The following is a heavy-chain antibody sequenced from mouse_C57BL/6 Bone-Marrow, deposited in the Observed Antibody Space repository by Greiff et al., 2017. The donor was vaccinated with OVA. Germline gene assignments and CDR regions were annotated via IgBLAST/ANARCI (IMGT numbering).Heavy chain of an antibody. CDR1: GFTFSSYA. D-gene: IGHD1-1*01. CDR2: LSDGGSYT. CDR3: ARGFITTFDY. J-gene: IGHJ2*01. V-gene: IGHV5-4*01. Sequence: EVHLVESGGGLVKPGGSLKLSCAASGFTFSSYAMSWVRQTPEKRLEWVATLSDGGSYTYYPDNVKGRFTISRDNAKNNLYLQMSHLKSEDTAMYYCARGFITTFDYWGQGTTLTVSS.